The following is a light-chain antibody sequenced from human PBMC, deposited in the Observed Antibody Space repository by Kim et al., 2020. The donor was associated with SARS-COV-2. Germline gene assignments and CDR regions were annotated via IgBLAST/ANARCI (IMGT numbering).Light chain of an antibody. Sequence: QSALTQPASVSGSPGQSITISCTGTSSDVGGYNYVSWYQQHPGKAPKLMIYDVSKRPSGVSNRSSGSKSGNTASLTISGLQAEDEADYYCSSYTSSSTSPYVFGTGTKVTVL. CDR1: SSDVGGYNY. V-gene: IGLV2-14*01. J-gene: IGLJ1*01. CDR2: DVS. CDR3: SSYTSSSTSPYV.